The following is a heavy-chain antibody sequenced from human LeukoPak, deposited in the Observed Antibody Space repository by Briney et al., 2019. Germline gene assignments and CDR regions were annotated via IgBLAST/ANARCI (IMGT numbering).Heavy chain of an antibody. Sequence: VASVKVPCKASGGTFSSYAISWVRQAPGQGLEWMGRIIPILGIANYAQKFQGRVTITADKSTSTAYMELSSLRSEDTAVYYCASTHVSDYYDSSGYYDYWGQGTLVTVSS. D-gene: IGHD3-22*01. CDR3: ASTHVSDYYDSSGYYDY. V-gene: IGHV1-69*04. CDR1: GGTFSSYA. J-gene: IGHJ4*02. CDR2: IIPILGIA.